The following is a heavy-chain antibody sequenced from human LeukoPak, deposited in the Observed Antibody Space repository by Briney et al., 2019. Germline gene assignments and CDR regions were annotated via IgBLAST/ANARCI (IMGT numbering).Heavy chain of an antibody. CDR2: IDPSGGST. CDR3: AREKLEPRDFDY. D-gene: IGHD1-1*01. J-gene: IGHJ4*02. CDR1: GYTFTSYY. V-gene: IGHV1-46*01. Sequence: ASVKVSCKASGYTFTSYYMHWVRQAPGQGLEWMGIIDPSGGSTSYAQKFQGRVTITRDTSTSTVYMELSSLRSEDTAVYYCAREKLEPRDFDYWGQGTLVTVSS.